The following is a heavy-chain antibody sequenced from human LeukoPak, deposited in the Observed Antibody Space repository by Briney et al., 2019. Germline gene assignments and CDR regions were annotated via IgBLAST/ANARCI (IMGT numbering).Heavy chain of an antibody. D-gene: IGHD1-26*01. CDR2: IYPGDPDT. V-gene: IGHV5-51*01. CDR1: GYSFTSYW. CDR3: ARREGYYRTFDY. Sequence: GEYLKISCKGSGYSFTSYWIGWVRQMPGKGLEWMGIIYPGDPDTRYNPSFQGQVTISADKSISTAYLQWSSLKASDTAIYYCARREGYYRTFDYWGQGTLVTVSS. J-gene: IGHJ4*02.